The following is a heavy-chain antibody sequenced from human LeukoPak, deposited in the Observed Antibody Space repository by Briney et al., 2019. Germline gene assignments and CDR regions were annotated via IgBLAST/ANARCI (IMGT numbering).Heavy chain of an antibody. CDR3: ARELGYCSSTSCPYFDY. CDR1: GGSISSYY. V-gene: IGHV4-59*08. Sequence: PSETLSLTCTVSGGSISSYYWSWVRQPPGKGLEWIGYISYTGSTNYKPSLKSRVTISVDTSKNQFSLKLSSVTAADTAVYYCARELGYCSSTSCPYFDYWGQGTLVTVSS. J-gene: IGHJ4*02. D-gene: IGHD2-2*01. CDR2: ISYTGST.